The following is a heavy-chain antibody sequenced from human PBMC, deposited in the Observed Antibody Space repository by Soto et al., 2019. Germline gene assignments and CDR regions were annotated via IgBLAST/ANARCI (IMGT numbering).Heavy chain of an antibody. J-gene: IGHJ4*02. V-gene: IGHV4-30-2*06. CDR2: ISHLEST. CDR1: GASICYGGFS. CDR3: ARGGGYDSFDY. D-gene: IGHD5-12*01. Sequence: SETLSLTCTVSGASICYGGFSWSWIRQSPGKGLEWIGYISHLESTYFHPSFKSRLTMSIDRTRNQFSLKLSSVTAADMAVYYCARGGGYDSFDYWGQGVQVTVSS.